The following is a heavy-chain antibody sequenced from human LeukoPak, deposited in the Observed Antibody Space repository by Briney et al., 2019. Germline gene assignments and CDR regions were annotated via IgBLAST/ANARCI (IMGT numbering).Heavy chain of an antibody. CDR3: AKGDGDYYGSGSYGMDV. CDR1: GFTFSSYA. J-gene: IGHJ6*02. CDR2: ISGSGGST. V-gene: IGHV3-23*01. Sequence: GGSLRLSCAASGFTFSSYAMSWVRQAPGKGLEWVSAISGSGGSTYYAHSVKGRFTISRDNSKNTLYLQMNSLRAEDTAVYYCAKGDGDYYGSGSYGMDVWGQGTTVTVSS. D-gene: IGHD3-10*01.